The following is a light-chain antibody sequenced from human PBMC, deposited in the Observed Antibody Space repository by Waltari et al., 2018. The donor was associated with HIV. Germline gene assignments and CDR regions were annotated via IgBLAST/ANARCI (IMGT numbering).Light chain of an antibody. Sequence: IVMSQSTESLAVSLGERAPRHCKYNQSVFYNTNHKNHLAWYKQKPRQPPKLLIYWASTRESGVPDRFNGSGSGTDFTLTISSLQAEDVAVYFCQQYYTTPPALTFGGGTRVEIK. CDR2: WAS. CDR3: QQYYTTPPALT. CDR1: QSVFYNTNHKNH. V-gene: IGKV4-1*01. J-gene: IGKJ4*01.